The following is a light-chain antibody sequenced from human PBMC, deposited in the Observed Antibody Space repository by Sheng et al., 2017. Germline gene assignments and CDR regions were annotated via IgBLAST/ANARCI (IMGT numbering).Light chain of an antibody. Sequence: DIQMTQSPSSLAASVGDRVTVTCQASQDIRDYLNWYQHKPGQAPKLLIYDASTLQTGVPSRFSGGGSGTHYTFSISSLQPEDVATYFCQQYDSFPLTFGPGTKVEIK. CDR2: DAS. CDR1: QDIRDY. CDR3: QQYDSFPLT. J-gene: IGKJ3*01. V-gene: IGKV1-33*01.